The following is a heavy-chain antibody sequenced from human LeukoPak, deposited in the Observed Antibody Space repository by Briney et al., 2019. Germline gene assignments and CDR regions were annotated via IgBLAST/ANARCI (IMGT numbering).Heavy chain of an antibody. CDR1: GGSISSYH. Sequence: SETLSLTCTVSGGSISSYHWSWIRQPPGKGLECIGYIYYSGSTHYNPSLKSRVTISVDTSRNQFSLKLSSVTAADTAVYFCARARNYYDSSDYYYEGDAFDIWGQGTMVTVSS. V-gene: IGHV4-59*01. J-gene: IGHJ3*02. D-gene: IGHD3-22*01. CDR2: IYYSGST. CDR3: ARARNYYDSSDYYYEGDAFDI.